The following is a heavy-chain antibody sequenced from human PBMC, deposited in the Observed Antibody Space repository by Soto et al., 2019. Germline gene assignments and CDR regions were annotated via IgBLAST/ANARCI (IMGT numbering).Heavy chain of an antibody. CDR1: GLNFRTYA. V-gene: IGHV3-30-3*01. CDR2: IAYDGINK. J-gene: IGHJ3*02. Sequence: QVQLVESGGGVVQPGKSLRLSCAASGLNFRTYAMHWVRQSPGKGLEWVAVIAYDGINKHYADSVKGRLTISRDNSRNTLYLQMNSLRGEDTSMYYCTRLRDAFDIWGQGTTVTVSS. CDR3: TRLRDAFDI.